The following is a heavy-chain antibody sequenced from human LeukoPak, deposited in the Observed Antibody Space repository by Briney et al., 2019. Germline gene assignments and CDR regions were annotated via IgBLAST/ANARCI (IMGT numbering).Heavy chain of an antibody. J-gene: IGHJ6*03. V-gene: IGHV1-2*02. CDR1: GYTFTGYY. CDR3: ARASSSSWYSGVPYHMDV. D-gene: IGHD6-13*01. Sequence: ASVKVSCKASGYTFTGYYMHWVRQAPGQGLEWMGWINPNSGGTNYAQKLQGRVTMTTDTSTSTAYMELRSLRSDDTAVYYCARASSSSWYSGVPYHMDVWGKGTTVTVSS. CDR2: INPNSGGT.